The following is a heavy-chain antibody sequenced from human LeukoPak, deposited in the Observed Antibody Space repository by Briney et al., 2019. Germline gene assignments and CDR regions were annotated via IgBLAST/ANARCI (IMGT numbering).Heavy chain of an antibody. CDR2: IYYTGST. CDR3: ARLVSYDVLHENFYKYYMDV. CDR1: SGSNSSNNYY. D-gene: IGHD3-3*01. J-gene: IGHJ6*03. Sequence: SETLSLTCTVSSGSNSSNNYYWGRIRQPPGKGLEWIGSIYYTGSTFYNPSLKSRVTMSLDALKNQFTLKVTSVTATDTAVYYCARLVSYDVLHENFYKYYMDVWGKGTTVTVSS. V-gene: IGHV4-39*01.